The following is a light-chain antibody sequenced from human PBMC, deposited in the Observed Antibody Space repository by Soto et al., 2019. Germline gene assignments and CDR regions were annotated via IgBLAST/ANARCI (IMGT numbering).Light chain of an antibody. CDR2: EAS. J-gene: IGKJ4*01. V-gene: IGKV1-5*03. CDR3: QQSFTTPLT. Sequence: DIQMTQSPSTLSASVGDRVTITCRASQGIVRWLAWYQQKPGKAPKLLIYEASTLERGVPSRFGGSGSGTEFTLTISSLQSDDFATYFCQQSFTTPLTFGGGTKVDIK. CDR1: QGIVRW.